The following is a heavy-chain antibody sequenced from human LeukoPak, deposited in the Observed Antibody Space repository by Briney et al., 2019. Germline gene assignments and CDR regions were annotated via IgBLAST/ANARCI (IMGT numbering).Heavy chain of an antibody. CDR2: IYSGGST. D-gene: IGHD4-17*01. V-gene: IGHV3-66*02. CDR3: ARDGPLRSISNYMDV. CDR1: GFTLSSNY. Sequence: PGGSLRLSCAASGFTLSSNYMSWVRQAPGKGLEWVSVIYSGGSTYYADSVKGRFTISRDNSKNTLYLQMNRLRAEDTAVYDCARDGPLRSISNYMDVWGKGTTVTVSS. J-gene: IGHJ6*03.